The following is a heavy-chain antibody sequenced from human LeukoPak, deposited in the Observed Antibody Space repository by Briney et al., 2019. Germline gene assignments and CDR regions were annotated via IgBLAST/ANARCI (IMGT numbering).Heavy chain of an antibody. CDR1: GGSISSGDYY. CDR3: ARTRDSADYGDPAVDY. CDR2: IYYSGST. J-gene: IGHJ4*02. V-gene: IGHV4-30-4*01. Sequence: SETLSLTCTVSGGSISSGDYYWSWIRQPPGKGLEWIGYIYYSGSTYYNPSLKSRVTISVDTSKNQFSLKLSSVTAADTAVYYCARTRDSADYGDPAVDYWGQGTLVTVSS. D-gene: IGHD4-17*01.